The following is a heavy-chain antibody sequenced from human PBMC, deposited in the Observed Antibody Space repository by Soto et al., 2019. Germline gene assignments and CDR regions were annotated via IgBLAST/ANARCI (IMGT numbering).Heavy chain of an antibody. CDR3: AKGPLVPAPSLYYYYGMDV. V-gene: IGHV3-30*18. D-gene: IGHD2-2*01. Sequence: QVQLVESGGGVVQPGRSLRLSCAASGFTFSSYGMHWVRQAPGKGLEWVAVISYDGSNKYYADSVKGRFTISRDNSKNTLYLKMNSLRAEDTAVYYCAKGPLVPAPSLYYYYGMDVWGQGTTVTVSS. CDR1: GFTFSSYG. J-gene: IGHJ6*02. CDR2: ISYDGSNK.